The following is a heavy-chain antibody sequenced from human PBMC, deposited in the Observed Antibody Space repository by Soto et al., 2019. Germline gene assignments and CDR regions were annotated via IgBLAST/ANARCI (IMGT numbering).Heavy chain of an antibody. D-gene: IGHD3-16*02. CDR2: INHNEST. J-gene: IGHJ6*02. Sequence: PSETLSLTCAVYGGSLSGYYWSWIRQPPGKGLEWIGEINHNESTNYNPSLKSRGTISLDTSKNQFSLKLSSVTAADTAVYYCARGALYEYVWGSYRQYYYYGMDVWGQGTTVTVSS. CDR3: ARGALYEYVWGSYRQYYYYGMDV. V-gene: IGHV4-34*01. CDR1: GGSLSGYY.